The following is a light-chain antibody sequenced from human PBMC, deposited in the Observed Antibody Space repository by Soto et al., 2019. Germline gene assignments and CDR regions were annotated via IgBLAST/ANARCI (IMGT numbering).Light chain of an antibody. Sequence: IQLTQSPSSLSASIGDRVTITCRASQDISDSLAWYQQEPGKAPKLLIFAASSLHIGVPSRFSGSGSGTIFTLTISSLQPEDFATYYCQHLNAFPHVTFGPGTKVEIK. CDR1: QDISDS. J-gene: IGKJ3*01. CDR3: QHLNAFPHVT. V-gene: IGKV1-9*01. CDR2: AAS.